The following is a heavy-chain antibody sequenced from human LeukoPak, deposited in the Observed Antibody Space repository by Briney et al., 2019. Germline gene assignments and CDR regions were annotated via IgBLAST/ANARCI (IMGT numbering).Heavy chain of an antibody. D-gene: IGHD6-25*01. V-gene: IGHV4-59*08. Sequence: SETLSLTCTVSGASMSSFYWSWIRQSPGKGLEWIGYIYYSGSTNYNPSLKSRVTISVDTSKNQFSLKLSSVTATDTAVYYCATPGYSSGWPEVYWGQGTLVTVSS. J-gene: IGHJ4*02. CDR1: GASMSSFY. CDR3: ATPGYSSGWPEVY. CDR2: IYYSGST.